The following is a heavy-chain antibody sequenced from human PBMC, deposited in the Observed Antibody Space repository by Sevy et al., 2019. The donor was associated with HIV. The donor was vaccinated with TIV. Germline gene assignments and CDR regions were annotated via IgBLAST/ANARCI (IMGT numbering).Heavy chain of an antibody. CDR2: IKPDGREG. J-gene: IGHJ3*01. Sequence: GGSLRLSCTASGFTFSSYWMSWVRQAPGRGLEWVANIKPDGREGYYVDSVKGRFTISRDNAKNSLYLQMNSLRAGVTAVYYCARGDYYDSSGLYIDAFDVWGQGTMVTVSS. CDR1: GFTFSSYW. CDR3: ARGDYYDSSGLYIDAFDV. V-gene: IGHV3-7*04. D-gene: IGHD3-22*01.